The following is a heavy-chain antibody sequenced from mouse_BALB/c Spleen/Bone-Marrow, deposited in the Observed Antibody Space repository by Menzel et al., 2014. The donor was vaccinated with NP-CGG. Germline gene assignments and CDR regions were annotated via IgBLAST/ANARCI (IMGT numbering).Heavy chain of an antibody. Sequence: EVQLQQSGAELVRSGASVKLSCTASGFNIKDYYMHWVKQRPEQGLEWIGWIDPENGDTEYAPKFQGRATMTADTSSNTAYLQLSSLTSEDTAVYYCNARGGNYGRTWFAYWGQGTLVTVSA. V-gene: IGHV14-4*02. CDR3: NARGGNYGRTWFAY. CDR2: IDPENGDT. CDR1: GFNIKDYY. J-gene: IGHJ3*01. D-gene: IGHD2-1*01.